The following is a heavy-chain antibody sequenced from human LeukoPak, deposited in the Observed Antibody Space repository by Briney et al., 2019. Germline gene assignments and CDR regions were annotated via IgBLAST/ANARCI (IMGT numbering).Heavy chain of an antibody. J-gene: IGHJ4*02. CDR1: GYSFAIYW. Sequence: GESLQISCRGSGYSFAIYWIGWVRQLPGKGLEWIGMIYPGDSDTRYSPSFQGQVTISADKSINTAYLQWSSLKASDTAIYYCARRYCSSTSCYFDFWGQGILVTVSS. CDR3: ARRYCSSTSCYFDF. V-gene: IGHV5-51*01. CDR2: IYPGDSDT. D-gene: IGHD2-2*01.